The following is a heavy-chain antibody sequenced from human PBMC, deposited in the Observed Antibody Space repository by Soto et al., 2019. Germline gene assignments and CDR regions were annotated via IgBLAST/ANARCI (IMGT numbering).Heavy chain of an antibody. Sequence: QVQLVQSGTEVKKPGASVKVSCKFSGYTFTGHFIHWLRQAPGQGLEWMGWIDPNSGDKNYAQKFQGRVTMTRDMSSSKAYMELSRLRSDDTAVYYCARDITIFGVVIVPRVFDYWGQGTLVTVSS. D-gene: IGHD3-3*01. V-gene: IGHV1-2*02. CDR3: ARDITIFGVVIVPRVFDY. CDR1: GYTFTGHF. CDR2: IDPNSGDK. J-gene: IGHJ4*02.